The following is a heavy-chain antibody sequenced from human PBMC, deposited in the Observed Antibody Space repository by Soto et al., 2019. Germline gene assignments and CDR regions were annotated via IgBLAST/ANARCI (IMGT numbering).Heavy chain of an antibody. D-gene: IGHD4-17*01. J-gene: IGHJ3*02. CDR1: GFTFSTYA. Sequence: GGSLRLSCAASGFTFSTYAMSWVRQAPGKGLEWVSAISASGGTTYYADSVKGRFTISRDNSINALYLQINSLRIEDTAVYYCAHPRGYGVFDAYDIWGQGTMVTVS. CDR3: AHPRGYGVFDAYDI. CDR2: ISASGGTT. V-gene: IGHV3-23*01.